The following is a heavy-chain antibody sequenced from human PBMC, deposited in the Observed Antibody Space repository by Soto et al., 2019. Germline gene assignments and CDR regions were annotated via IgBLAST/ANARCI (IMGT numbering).Heavy chain of an antibody. CDR2: IIPILGIA. J-gene: IGHJ3*02. Sequence: QVQLVQSGAEVNKPGSSVKVSCKASGGTFSSYTISWLRQAPGQGLEWMGRIIPILGIANYPQKFQGRVTITADKATSTAYMELISVRSEDTAVYYCARRENDAFDIWGKGTMVTVSS. CDR3: ARRENDAFDI. V-gene: IGHV1-69*02. CDR1: GGTFSSYT.